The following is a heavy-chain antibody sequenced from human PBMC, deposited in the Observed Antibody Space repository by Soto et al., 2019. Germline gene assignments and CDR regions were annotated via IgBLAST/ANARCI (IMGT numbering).Heavy chain of an antibody. Sequence: QVQLVQSGAEVKKPGASVRVSCEVYGDTLTSYTIHWLRQAAGQRPEWMGWINGGNGHTKYSQKFQGAVTFTRDTSASTAYIDLNILRSEDTALYYCAAGRGLGDGFDPWGQGTLVTVSS. J-gene: IGHJ5*02. CDR1: GDTLTSYT. CDR3: AAGRGLGDGFDP. D-gene: IGHD3-16*01. V-gene: IGHV1-3*01. CDR2: INGGNGHT.